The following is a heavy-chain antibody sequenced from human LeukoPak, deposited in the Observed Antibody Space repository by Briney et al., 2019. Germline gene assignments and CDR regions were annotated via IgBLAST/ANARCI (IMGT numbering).Heavy chain of an antibody. CDR3: ARGPRGYYFDY. D-gene: IGHD3-10*01. Sequence: PGRSLRLSCAASGFTFSIYGMHGVRQAPGKGLEWVAVIWYDGSNKYYADSVKGRFTISRDNSKNTLYLQMNSLRAEDTAVYYCARGPRGYYFDYWGQGTLVTVSS. V-gene: IGHV3-33*01. CDR1: GFTFSIYG. J-gene: IGHJ4*02. CDR2: IWYDGSNK.